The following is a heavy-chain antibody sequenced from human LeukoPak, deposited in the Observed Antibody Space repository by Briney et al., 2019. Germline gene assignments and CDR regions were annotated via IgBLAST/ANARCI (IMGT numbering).Heavy chain of an antibody. V-gene: IGHV3-23*01. CDR3: AKSPDS. Sequence: GGSLRLSCVASGFTFSSYAMSWVRQTPGKGLEWLSSISDYGDNTYYADSVRGRFTISRDSSKNTLYLQMNSLRVEDTAVYYCAKSPDSWGQGTLVTVSS. J-gene: IGHJ4*02. CDR1: GFTFSSYA. CDR2: ISDYGDNT.